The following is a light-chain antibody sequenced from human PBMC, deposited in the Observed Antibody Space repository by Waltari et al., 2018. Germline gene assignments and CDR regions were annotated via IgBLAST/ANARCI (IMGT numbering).Light chain of an antibody. CDR3: MQALQAWT. CDR1: QSLLHSNGYNY. J-gene: IGKJ1*01. CDR2: LTS. V-gene: IGKV2-28*01. Sequence: IVMTQSPLSLPVTTGEPASISCRSSQSLLHSNGYNYLDWYLQKPGQSPQLLIYLTSNRASGVPDRFSGSGSGTDFTLKISRVEAEDVGVYYCMQALQAWTFGQGTKVEIK.